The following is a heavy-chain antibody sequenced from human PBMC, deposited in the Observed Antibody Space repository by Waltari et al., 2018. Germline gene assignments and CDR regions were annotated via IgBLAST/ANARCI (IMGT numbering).Heavy chain of an antibody. CDR2: ISGDGANT. V-gene: IGHV3-23*01. D-gene: IGHD5-18*01. CDR1: GFTVSTSA. CDR3: AKGAYTYGNAYFDY. Sequence: EVQLLESGGGLVQPGGSLRLSCAASGFTVSTSAMSWVRQAPGKGLEWVSGISGDGANTYYADSVKGRFTISRDISKNTLYLQMSSLRAEDTAVYYCAKGAYTYGNAYFDYWGQGTLVTVSS. J-gene: IGHJ4*02.